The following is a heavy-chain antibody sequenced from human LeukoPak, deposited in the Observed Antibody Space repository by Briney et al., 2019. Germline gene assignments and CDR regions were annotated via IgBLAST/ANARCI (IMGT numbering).Heavy chain of an antibody. V-gene: IGHV3-15*01. Sequence: GGSLRLSCAASGFTFITYSLIWVRQAPGKGLEWVGRIKSKNVGETTEYAAPVQGRFTISRDDSKNTVYLQMSGLKTEDTAVYYCSTGPGNSGYWGQGTLVTVSS. CDR1: GFTFITYS. D-gene: IGHD4-23*01. CDR3: STGPGNSGY. J-gene: IGHJ4*02. CDR2: IKSKNVGETT.